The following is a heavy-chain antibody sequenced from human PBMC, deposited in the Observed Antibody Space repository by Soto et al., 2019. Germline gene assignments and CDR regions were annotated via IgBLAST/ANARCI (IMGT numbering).Heavy chain of an antibody. CDR1: GFTFSNYG. CDR3: ARDYGSGRHYYFDY. V-gene: IGHV3-33*01. J-gene: IGHJ4*02. Sequence: QVQLVESGGGVVQPGRSLRLSCAASGFTFSNYGMHWVRQAPGKGLEWVAVIWYDGSNKYYADSVKGRFTISRDNSKNTLYLQMNSLRAEDTAVYYCARDYGSGRHYYFDYWGQGTLVTVSS. D-gene: IGHD3-10*01. CDR2: IWYDGSNK.